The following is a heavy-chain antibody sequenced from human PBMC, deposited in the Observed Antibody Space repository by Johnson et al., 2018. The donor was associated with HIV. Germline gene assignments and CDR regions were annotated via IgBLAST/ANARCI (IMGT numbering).Heavy chain of an antibody. CDR3: ASVFDAFDI. CDR2: ISTSGSTI. J-gene: IGHJ3*02. CDR1: GFNFNDYY. D-gene: IGHD5/OR15-5a*01. Sequence: QVQLVESGGGFVQPGGSLRLSCVASGFNFNDYYMSWIRQAPGKGLEWVSYISTSGSTIYYADSVKGRFTISRDNAKNSLYLQMNSLRAEDTAVYYCASVFDAFDIWGQGTMVTVSS. V-gene: IGHV3-11*04.